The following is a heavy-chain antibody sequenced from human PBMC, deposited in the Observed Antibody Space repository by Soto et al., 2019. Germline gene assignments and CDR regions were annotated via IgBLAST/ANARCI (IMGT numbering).Heavy chain of an antibody. CDR1: GFTFSSYS. CDR3: ARAKYYYDSHTGGWFDP. V-gene: IGHV3-21*01. CDR2: ISSSSSYI. J-gene: IGHJ5*02. Sequence: EVQLVESGGGLVKPGGSLRLSCAASGFTFSSYSVSWVRQAPGKGLEWVSSISSSSSYIYYADSVKGRFTISRDNAKNSLYLQMNSLRAEDTAVYYCARAKYYYDSHTGGWFDPWGQGTLVTVSS. D-gene: IGHD3-22*01.